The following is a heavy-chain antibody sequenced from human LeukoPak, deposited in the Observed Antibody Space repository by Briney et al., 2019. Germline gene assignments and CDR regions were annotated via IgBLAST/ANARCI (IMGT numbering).Heavy chain of an antibody. CDR3: ARDYSGSEYFSDY. D-gene: IGHD1-26*01. Sequence: GGSLRLSCVTSGFTFSNYYMTWIRPAPGKGLEWVSYISGTGNSKYYADSVKGRFTISRDNAKNSLYLQMSSLRAEDTAMYYCARDYSGSEYFSDYWGQGSLVTVSS. J-gene: IGHJ4*02. V-gene: IGHV3-11*01. CDR1: GFTFSNYY. CDR2: ISGTGNSK.